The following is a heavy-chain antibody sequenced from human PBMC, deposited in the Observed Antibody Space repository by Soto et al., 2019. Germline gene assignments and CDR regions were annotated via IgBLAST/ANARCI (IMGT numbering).Heavy chain of an antibody. CDR2: IYHSGST. J-gene: IGHJ3*02. Sequence: SETLSLTCAVSGGSISSGGYSWSWIRQPPGKGLEWIGYIYHSGSTYYNPSLKSRVTISVDRSKNQFSLKLSSVTAADTAVYYCARDQSGGQGDANAFDIWGQGTMVTVSS. CDR1: GGSISSGGYS. V-gene: IGHV4-30-2*01. D-gene: IGHD3-16*01. CDR3: ARDQSGGQGDANAFDI.